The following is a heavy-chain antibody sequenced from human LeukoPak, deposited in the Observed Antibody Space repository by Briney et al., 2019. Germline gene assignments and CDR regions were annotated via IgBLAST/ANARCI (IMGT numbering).Heavy chain of an antibody. D-gene: IGHD2-2*01. Sequence: SQTLSLTCAISGDSVSSNSAAWNWIRQSPSRGLEWLGRTYYRSKWYNDYAVSVKSRITINPDTSKNQFSLQLNSVTPEDTAVYYCATVQEIVVPAAIANYYYYGMDVWGQGTTVTVSS. CDR3: ATVQEIVVPAAIANYYYYGMDV. CDR2: TYYRSKWYN. CDR1: GDSVSSNSAA. J-gene: IGHJ6*02. V-gene: IGHV6-1*01.